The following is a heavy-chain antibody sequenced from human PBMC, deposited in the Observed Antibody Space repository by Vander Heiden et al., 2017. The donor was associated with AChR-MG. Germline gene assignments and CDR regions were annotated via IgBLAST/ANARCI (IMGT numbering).Heavy chain of an antibody. D-gene: IGHD1-26*01. V-gene: IGHV1-2*02. CDR3: ARDNGRSGSYFAFDV. CDR2: INPNNGGT. Sequence: QVQLVQSGAEVKKPGASVKVSCKASGYTFTGHYMHWVRQAPGQGLEWMGWINPNNGGTNYAQKFQGRVTLTRDTSISTAYMELSGLRSDDTAVYYCARDNGRSGSYFAFDVWGQGTLVTVSS. J-gene: IGHJ3*01. CDR1: GYTFTGHY.